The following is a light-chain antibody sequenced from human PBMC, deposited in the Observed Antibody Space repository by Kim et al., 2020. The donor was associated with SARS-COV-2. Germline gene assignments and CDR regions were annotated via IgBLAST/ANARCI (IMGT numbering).Light chain of an antibody. V-gene: IGLV3-19*01. Sequence: GQTVRITCQGDSLRSYYESWYQQKPGQAPVLVIYGKNNRPSGIPDRFSGSSSGNTASLTITGAQAEDEADYYCNSRDSSGNPLRVVFGGGTKVTV. CDR1: SLRSYY. CDR3: NSRDSSGNPLRVV. J-gene: IGLJ2*01. CDR2: GKN.